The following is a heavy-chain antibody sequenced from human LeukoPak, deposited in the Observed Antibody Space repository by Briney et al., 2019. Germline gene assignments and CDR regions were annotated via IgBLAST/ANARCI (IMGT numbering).Heavy chain of an antibody. CDR1: GFSFSTYG. D-gene: IGHD5-12*01. J-gene: IGHJ4*02. CDR2: ITASGRNT. Sequence: GGSLRLSCAGSGFSFSTYGMSWVRQVPGKGLEWVSGITASGRNTYYADSVKGRFTISRDNSYNTVYLQMSSLGAADTALYYCAKDRDGYSGARGFDYWGQGTLVTVSS. CDR3: AKDRDGYSGARGFDY. V-gene: IGHV3-23*01.